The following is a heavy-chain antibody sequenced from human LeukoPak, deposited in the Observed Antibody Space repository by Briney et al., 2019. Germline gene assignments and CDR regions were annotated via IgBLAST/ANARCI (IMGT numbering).Heavy chain of an antibody. CDR3: ASWYDYGDYFDY. Sequence: PSETLSLTRVVCGGSFSGYYWSWIRQPRGKGVEWIGEINHSGRTDYNPSLKSRVTISVDTSKTQFSLKLSSVTAADTAVYYCASWYDYGDYFDYWGQGTLVTVSS. J-gene: IGHJ4*02. CDR1: GGSFSGYY. D-gene: IGHD4-17*01. V-gene: IGHV4-34*01. CDR2: INHSGRT.